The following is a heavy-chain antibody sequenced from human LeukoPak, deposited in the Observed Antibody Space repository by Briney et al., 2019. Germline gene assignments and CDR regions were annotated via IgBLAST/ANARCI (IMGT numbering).Heavy chain of an antibody. V-gene: IGHV4-34*01. CDR2: INHSGST. Sequence: KPSETLSLTCAVYGGSFSGYYWSWIRQPPGKGLEWIGEINHSGSTNYNPSLKSRVTISVDTSKNQFSLKLSSVTAADTAVYYCAREPDPAMDTFDYWGQGTLVTVSS. J-gene: IGHJ4*02. CDR3: AREPDPAMDTFDY. CDR1: GGSFSGYY. D-gene: IGHD5-18*01.